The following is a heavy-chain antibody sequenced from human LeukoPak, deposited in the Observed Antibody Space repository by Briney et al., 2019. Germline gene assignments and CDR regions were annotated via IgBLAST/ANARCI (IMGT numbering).Heavy chain of an antibody. CDR2: INAGNGNT. Sequence: ASVKVYCKASGYTFTSYAMHWVRQAPGQRLEWMGWINAGNGNTKYSQKFQGRVTMTRDTSTSTVYMELSSLRSEDTAVYYCARDQRDGYNPYWYFDLWGRGTLVTVSS. V-gene: IGHV1-3*01. CDR3: ARDQRDGYNPYWYFDL. CDR1: GYTFTSYA. D-gene: IGHD5-24*01. J-gene: IGHJ2*01.